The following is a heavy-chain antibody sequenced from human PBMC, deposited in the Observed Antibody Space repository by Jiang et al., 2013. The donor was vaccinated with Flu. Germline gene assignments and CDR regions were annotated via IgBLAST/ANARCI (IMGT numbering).Heavy chain of an antibody. CDR3: ARDPYAYYYDSSGPNWFDP. CDR2: IWYDGSNK. V-gene: IGHV3-33*01. D-gene: IGHD3-22*01. Sequence: LLESGGGVVQPGRSLRLSCAASGFTFSSYGMHWVRQAPGKGLEWVAVIWYDGSNKYYADSVKGRFTISRDNSKNTLYLQMNSLRAEDTAVYYCARDPYAYYYDSSGPNWFDPWGQGTLVTVSS. CDR1: GFTFSSYG. J-gene: IGHJ5*02.